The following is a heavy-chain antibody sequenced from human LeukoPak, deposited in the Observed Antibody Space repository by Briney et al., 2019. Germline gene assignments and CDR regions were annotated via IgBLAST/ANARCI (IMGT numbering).Heavy chain of an antibody. V-gene: IGHV3-30*14. J-gene: IGHJ4*02. Sequence: PGRSLRLSCAASGFTFSSYAIHWVRQGPGKGLEWVAVISFDGNNKYYADSVKGRFTISRDSSKNTLSLQMNSLRPEDTAVYYCARDRGVATMDYWGQGTLVTVSS. D-gene: IGHD5-12*01. CDR2: ISFDGNNK. CDR3: ARDRGVATMDY. CDR1: GFTFSSYA.